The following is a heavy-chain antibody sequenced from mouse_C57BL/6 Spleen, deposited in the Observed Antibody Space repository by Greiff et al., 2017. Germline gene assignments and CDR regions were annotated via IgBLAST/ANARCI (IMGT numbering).Heavy chain of an antibody. CDR3: AWGGSSAGFAC. D-gene: IGHD1-1*01. V-gene: IGHV5-17*01. CDR1: GFTFSDYG. Sequence: EVKVEESGGGLVKPGGSLKLSCAASGFTFSDYGMHWVRQAPEKGLEWVAYISSGSGTIYYADTVKGRFTISRDKAKNTLFLQLTSLRSEDTAMYYCAWGGSSAGFACRGHGTLVTVSA. J-gene: IGHJ3*01. CDR2: ISSGSGTI.